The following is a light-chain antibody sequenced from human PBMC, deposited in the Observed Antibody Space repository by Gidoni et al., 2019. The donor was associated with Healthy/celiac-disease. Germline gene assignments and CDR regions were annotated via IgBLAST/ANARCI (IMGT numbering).Light chain of an antibody. V-gene: IGLV2-18*02. CDR3: SSYTSSSTPVV. Sequence: QSALTQPPSVSESPGQSVTISCTGTSSDVGSYNRVSWYQQPPGTAPKLMIYEDSNRPSGVPDRFSGSKSGNTASLTISGLQAEDEADYYCSSYTSSSTPVVFGGGTKLTVL. J-gene: IGLJ2*01. CDR1: SSDVGSYNR. CDR2: EDS.